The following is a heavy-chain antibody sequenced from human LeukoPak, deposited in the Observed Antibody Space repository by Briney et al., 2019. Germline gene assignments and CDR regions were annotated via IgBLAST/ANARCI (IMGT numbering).Heavy chain of an antibody. Sequence: ASVKVSCKASGYTFTSYGISWVRQAPGQGLEWMGWISAYNGNTNYAQKLQGRVTMTTDTSTSTAYMELGSLRSDDTAVYYCARDGSSGYYYGRIGYFDYWGQGTLVTVSS. J-gene: IGHJ4*02. CDR2: ISAYNGNT. D-gene: IGHD3-22*01. CDR1: GYTFTSYG. CDR3: ARDGSSGYYYGRIGYFDY. V-gene: IGHV1-18*01.